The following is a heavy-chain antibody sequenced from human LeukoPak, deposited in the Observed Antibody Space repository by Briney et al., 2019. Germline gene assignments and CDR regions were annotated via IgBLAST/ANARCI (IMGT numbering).Heavy chain of an antibody. CDR1: GYTFTSYD. J-gene: IGHJ6*02. CDR2: MNPNSGNT. D-gene: IGHD3-10*01. V-gene: IGHV1-8*01. Sequence: GASVKVSCKASGYTFTSYDINWVRQATGQGLEWMGWMNPNSGNTGYAQKFQGRVTMTRNTSISTAYMELSGLRSEDTAVYYCARGPYITMVRGVSGYYGMDVWGQGTTVTVSS. CDR3: ARGPYITMVRGVSGYYGMDV.